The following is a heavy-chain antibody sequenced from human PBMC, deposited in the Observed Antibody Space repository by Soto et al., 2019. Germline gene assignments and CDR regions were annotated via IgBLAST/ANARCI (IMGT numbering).Heavy chain of an antibody. CDR1: GGSISSSSYY. CDR3: ARVKGEEGSSRWRPAHYYYYRMDV. Sequence: SETLSLTCTVSGGSISSSSYYWGWIRQPPGKGLEWIGSIYYSGSTYYNPPLKSRVTISVDTSKNQFSLKLSSVTAADTAVYYCARVKGEEGSSRWRPAHYYYYRMDVWGQGTTVT. D-gene: IGHD6-13*01. CDR2: IYYSGST. J-gene: IGHJ6*02. V-gene: IGHV4-39*01.